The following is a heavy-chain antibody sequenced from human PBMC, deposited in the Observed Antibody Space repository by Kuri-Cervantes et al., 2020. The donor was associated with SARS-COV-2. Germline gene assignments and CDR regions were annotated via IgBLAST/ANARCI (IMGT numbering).Heavy chain of an antibody. CDR2: INHSGST. D-gene: IGHD3-16*01. Sequence: GSLRLSCAVYGGSFSGYYWSWIRQPPGKGLEWIGEINHSGSTNYNPSLKSRVTISVDTSKNQFSLKLSSVTAADTAVYYCARQYGGVDPWGQGTLVTGSS. V-gene: IGHV4-34*01. CDR1: GGSFSGYY. CDR3: ARQYGGVDP. J-gene: IGHJ5*02.